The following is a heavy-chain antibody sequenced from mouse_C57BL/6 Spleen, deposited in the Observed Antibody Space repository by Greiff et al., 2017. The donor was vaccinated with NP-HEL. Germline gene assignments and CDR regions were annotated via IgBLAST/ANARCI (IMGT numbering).Heavy chain of an antibody. J-gene: IGHJ2*01. CDR2: IDPANGNT. D-gene: IGHD1-1*01. V-gene: IGHV14-3*01. CDR3: ARRYYGNPYYFDY. CDR1: GFNIKNTY. Sequence: VQLKESVAELVRPGASVKLSCTASGFNIKNTYMHWVKQRPEQGLEWIGRIDPANGNTKYAPKFQGKATITADTSSNTAYLQLSSLTSEDTAIYYCARRYYGNPYYFDYWGQGTTLTVSS.